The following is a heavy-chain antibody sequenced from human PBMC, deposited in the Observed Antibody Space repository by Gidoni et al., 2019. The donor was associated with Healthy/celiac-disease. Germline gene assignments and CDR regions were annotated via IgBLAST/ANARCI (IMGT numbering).Heavy chain of an antibody. Sequence: GLEWIGRIYPSGSTNYNPSLKSRVTISVDTSKNQFSLKLSSVAAADTAVYYWARGLPGGSGPPVSDYWGQGTLGNVSS. D-gene: IGHD1-26*01. CDR3: ARGLPGGSGPPVSDY. V-gene: IGHV4-61*02. CDR2: IYPSGST. J-gene: IGHJ4*02.